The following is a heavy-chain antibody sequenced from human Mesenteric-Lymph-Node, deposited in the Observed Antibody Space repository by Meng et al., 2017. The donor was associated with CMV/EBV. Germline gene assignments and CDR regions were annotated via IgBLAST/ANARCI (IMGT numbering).Heavy chain of an antibody. CDR3: AKGGASSIWFDP. V-gene: IGHV4-59*01. D-gene: IGHD6-6*01. CDR1: GVSISGYY. J-gene: IGHJ5*02. CDR2: IHYSGST. Sequence: SETLSLTCTVSGVSISGYYWSWIRQLPGRGPGWIGHIHYSGSTNYGPSLQSRVSISVDTSKNQFSLNVNSVTAADTAVYYCAKGGASSIWFDPWGQGTLVTVSS.